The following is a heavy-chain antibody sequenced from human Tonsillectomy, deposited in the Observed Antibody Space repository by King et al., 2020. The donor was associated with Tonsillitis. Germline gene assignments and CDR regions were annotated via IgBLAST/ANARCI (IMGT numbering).Heavy chain of an antibody. CDR2: ICYDGSNK. Sequence: HVQLVESGGGVVQPGRSLRLSCAASGFTFSGYGMHWVLQAPGKGLEWVAGICYDGSNKYYADSVKGRFTISRDNSKNTLYLQMNSLRAEDTAVYYCARGSGGHYFDYWGQGTLVTVSS. CDR1: GFTFSGYG. V-gene: IGHV3-33*08. CDR3: ARGSGGHYFDY. J-gene: IGHJ4*02. D-gene: IGHD6-19*01.